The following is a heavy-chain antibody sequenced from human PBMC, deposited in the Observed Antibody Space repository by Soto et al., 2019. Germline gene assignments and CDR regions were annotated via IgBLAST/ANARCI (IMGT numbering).Heavy chain of an antibody. Sequence: EVQLLESGGGLVQPGGSLRLSCAASGFTFSSFGMNWVRQAPGKGLEWVSLISDSGGSRYHADSVKGRFTISRDNSKNTLYLQMNSLRAEDTAVYYCAKAATITTLYNFDFWGQGTLVTVSS. CDR1: GFTFSSFG. J-gene: IGHJ4*02. D-gene: IGHD4-4*01. CDR2: ISDSGGSR. V-gene: IGHV3-23*01. CDR3: AKAATITTLYNFDF.